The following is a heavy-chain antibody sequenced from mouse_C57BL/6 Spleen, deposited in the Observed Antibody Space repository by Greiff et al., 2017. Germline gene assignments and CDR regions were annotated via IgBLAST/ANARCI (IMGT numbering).Heavy chain of an antibody. V-gene: IGHV1-22*01. CDR3: AREGPYYYGSPFAY. Sequence: EVKLQESGPELVKPGASVKMSCKASGYTFTDYNMHWVKQSHGKSLEWIGYINPNNGGTSYNQKFKGKATLTVNKSSSTAYMELRSLTSEDSAVYYCAREGPYYYGSPFAYWGQGTLVTVSA. J-gene: IGHJ3*01. CDR2: INPNNGGT. CDR1: GYTFTDYN. D-gene: IGHD1-1*01.